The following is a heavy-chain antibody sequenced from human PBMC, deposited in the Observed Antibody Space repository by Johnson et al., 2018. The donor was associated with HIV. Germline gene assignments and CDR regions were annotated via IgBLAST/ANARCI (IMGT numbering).Heavy chain of an antibody. V-gene: IGHV3-30-3*01. CDR2: ISYDGNNK. CDR1: AFAFSDSA. D-gene: IGHD1-7*01. J-gene: IGHJ3*02. CDR3: ARDWELGAFDI. Sequence: QVQLVESGGDLVQPGGSLKLSCAASAFAFSDSAIHWVRQASGKGLEWVAVISYDGNNKYYADSVKGPFTISRDNSKNTLYLQMNSLRAKDTAVYYCARDWELGAFDIWGQGTMVTVSS.